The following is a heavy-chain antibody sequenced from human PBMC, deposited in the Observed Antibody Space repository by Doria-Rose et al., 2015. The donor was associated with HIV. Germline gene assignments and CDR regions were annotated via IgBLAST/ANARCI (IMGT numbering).Heavy chain of an antibody. J-gene: IGHJ4*02. D-gene: IGHD6-13*01. V-gene: IGHV2-26*01. Sequence: QITLKESGPVLVKPTETLTLTCTVSGVSLSSPGMGVSWIRQPPGKALEWHANIFSDDERSYKTSLKSRLTISKGTSKSQVVLIMTDMDPVDTATYYCARIKSSRWYHKYYFDFWGQGTLVIVSA. CDR3: ARIKSSRWYHKYYFDF. CDR1: GVSLSSPGMG. CDR2: IFSDDER.